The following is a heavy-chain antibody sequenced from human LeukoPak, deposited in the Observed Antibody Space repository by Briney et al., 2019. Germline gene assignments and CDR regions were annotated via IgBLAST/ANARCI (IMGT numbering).Heavy chain of an antibody. CDR1: GGSISSSSYY. D-gene: IGHD3-22*01. CDR2: IYYSGST. Sequence: SETLSLTCTVSGGSISSSSYYWGWIRQPPGKGLEWNGSIYYSGSTYYNPSLKSRVTISVDTSKNQFSLKLSSVTAADTAVYYCAIRYYYDSSGYLDYWGQGTLVTVSS. J-gene: IGHJ4*02. CDR3: AIRYYYDSSGYLDY. V-gene: IGHV4-39*07.